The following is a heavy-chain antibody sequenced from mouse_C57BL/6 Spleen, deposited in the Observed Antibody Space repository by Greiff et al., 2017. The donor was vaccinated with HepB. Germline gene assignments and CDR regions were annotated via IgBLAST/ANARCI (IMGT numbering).Heavy chain of an antibody. CDR2: IYPGSGNT. CDR1: GYSFTSYY. V-gene: IGHV1-66*01. CDR3: ARGGDGSSLYWYFDV. D-gene: IGHD1-1*01. J-gene: IGHJ1*03. Sequence: QVQLKQSGPELVKPGASVKISCKASGYSFTSYYIHWVKQRPGQGLEWIGWIYPGSGNTKYNEKFKGKATLTADTSSSTAYMQLSSLTSEDSAVYYCARGGDGSSLYWYFDVWGTGTTVTVSS.